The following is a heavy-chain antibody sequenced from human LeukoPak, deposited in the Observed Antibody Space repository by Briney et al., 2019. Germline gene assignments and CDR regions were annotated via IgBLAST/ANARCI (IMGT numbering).Heavy chain of an antibody. CDR2: INPNSGDT. V-gene: IGHV1-2*02. J-gene: IGHJ4*02. D-gene: IGHD3-22*01. Sequence: ASVKVSCKASGYTFTNYYIHWVRQAPGQGLEWMGWINPNSGDTDYAQKFQGRVTMTRDTSISTAYMELSSLRSDDTAVHYCVRGFYARSDNGDWGQGTLVTVSS. CDR1: GYTFTNYY. CDR3: VRGFYARSDNGD.